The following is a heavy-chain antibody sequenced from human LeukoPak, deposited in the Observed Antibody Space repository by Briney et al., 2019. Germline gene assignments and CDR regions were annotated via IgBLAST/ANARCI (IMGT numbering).Heavy chain of an antibody. J-gene: IGHJ4*02. CDR3: ARVGDYDILTGHNDY. CDR2: IYSGGST. CDR1: GFTFNTYA. D-gene: IGHD3-9*01. Sequence: GGSLRLSCAASGFTFNTYAMSWVRQAPGKGLEWVSVIYSGGSTYYADSVKGRFTISRDNSKNTLYLQMNSLRAEDTAVYYCARVGDYDILTGHNDYWGQGTLVTVSS. V-gene: IGHV3-53*01.